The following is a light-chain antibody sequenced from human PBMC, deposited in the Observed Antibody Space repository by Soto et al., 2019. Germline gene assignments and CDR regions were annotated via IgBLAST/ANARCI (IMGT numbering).Light chain of an antibody. CDR3: LQDDISPQT. Sequence: HMTPPSSYLYASVGDSVTMTFRASQGIRKDLAWYQQKPGKAPNLLIYATSSLQSGVPARFSGSGSGRDFTLTISSLQPEDFATYYCLQDDISPQTFGQGTRLDI. CDR1: QGIRKD. J-gene: IGKJ1*01. V-gene: IGKV1-6*02. CDR2: ATS.